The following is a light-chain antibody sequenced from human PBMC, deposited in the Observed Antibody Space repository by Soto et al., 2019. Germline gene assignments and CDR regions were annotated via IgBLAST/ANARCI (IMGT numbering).Light chain of an antibody. V-gene: IGLV1-40*01. CDR3: QSYDRSLSGGV. J-gene: IGLJ2*01. CDR2: GNS. Sequence: QSVLTQPPSVSGAPGQRVTISCTWSSSNIGAGYDVHWYQQLPGTAPKLLIYGNSNRPSGVPDRFSGSKSGTSASLAITGLQAEDEADYYCQSYDRSLSGGVFGGGTKLTVL. CDR1: SSNIGAGYD.